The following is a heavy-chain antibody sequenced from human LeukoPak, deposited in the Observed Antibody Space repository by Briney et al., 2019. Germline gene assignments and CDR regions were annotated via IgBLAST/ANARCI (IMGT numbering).Heavy chain of an antibody. CDR3: ARPVTYYDFWSGYGWFDP. CDR1: GYTFTSYG. D-gene: IGHD3-3*01. CDR2: ISAYNGNT. J-gene: IGHJ5*02. V-gene: IGHV1-18*01. Sequence: ASVKVSCKASGYTFTSYGISWVRQAPGQGLEWMGWISAYNGNTNYAQKLQGRVTMTTDTSTSTAYMELRSLRSDDTAVYYCARPVTYYDFWSGYGWFDPWGQGTLVTVSS.